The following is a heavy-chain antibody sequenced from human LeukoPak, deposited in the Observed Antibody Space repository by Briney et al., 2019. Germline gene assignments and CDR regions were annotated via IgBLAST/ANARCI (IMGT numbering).Heavy chain of an antibody. CDR2: ISSRDSII. CDR1: GFTFSNYE. V-gene: IGHV3-48*03. D-gene: IGHD2-15*01. J-gene: IGHJ4*02. CDR3: ATGGACSGGSCYGYFDY. Sequence: GGSLGLSCAASGFTFSNYEMNWVRQAPGKGLEWVSYISSRDSIIYYADYVKGRFTISRDNAKNSLYLQMNSLRAEDTAVYYCATGGACSGGSCYGYFDYWGQGTLVTVSS.